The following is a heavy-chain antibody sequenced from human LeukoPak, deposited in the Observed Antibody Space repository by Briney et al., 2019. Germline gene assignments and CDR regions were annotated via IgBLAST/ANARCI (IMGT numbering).Heavy chain of an antibody. CDR1: GGSISSSSYY. CDR2: IYYSGST. V-gene: IGHV4-31*03. Sequence: PSETLSLTCTVSGGSISSSSYYWDWIRQSPGKGLEWIGYIYYSGSTYYNPSLKSRVTISVDTSKNQFSLKLSSVTAADTAVYYCASWAYYYGSGSYDYWGQGTLVTVSS. D-gene: IGHD3-10*01. CDR3: ASWAYYYGSGSYDY. J-gene: IGHJ4*02.